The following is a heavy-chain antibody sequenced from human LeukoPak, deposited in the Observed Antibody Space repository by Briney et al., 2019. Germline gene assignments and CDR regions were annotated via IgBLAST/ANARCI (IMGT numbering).Heavy chain of an antibody. D-gene: IGHD1-1*01. CDR2: INHSGST. V-gene: IGHV4-34*01. J-gene: IGHJ6*02. CDR3: ARARTTGLADV. CDR1: GGSISSYY. Sequence: PSETLSLTCTVSGGSISSYYWSWIRQPPGKGLEWIGEINHSGSTNYNPSLKSRVTISVDTSKNQFSLKLSSVTAADTAVYYCARARTTGLADVWGQGTTVTVSS.